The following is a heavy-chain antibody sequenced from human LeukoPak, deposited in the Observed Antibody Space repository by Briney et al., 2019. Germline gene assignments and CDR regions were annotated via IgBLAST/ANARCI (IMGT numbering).Heavy chain of an antibody. CDR2: ISGSGDII. Sequence: GGSLRLSCAASGFTFNNYAMTWVRLAPGKGLEWVSAISGSGDIIYYADSVKGRFTISRDNSKSTLYLQMHSLRAEDTAIYFCAKEGGRSSSSWYWFDPWGQGTLVTVSS. CDR1: GFTFNNYA. V-gene: IGHV3-23*01. D-gene: IGHD6-13*01. CDR3: AKEGGRSSSSWYWFDP. J-gene: IGHJ5*02.